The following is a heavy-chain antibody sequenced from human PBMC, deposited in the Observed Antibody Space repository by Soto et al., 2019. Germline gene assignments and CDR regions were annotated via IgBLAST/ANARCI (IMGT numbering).Heavy chain of an antibody. J-gene: IGHJ5*01. CDR3: ARDPPSGTTLDWFDS. Sequence: SGGSLRLSCAASGFTFSSDSMGWVRQAPGKGLEWVASISSSGSFVNYADSVKGRFTISRDNAKNSLYLQMRSLKDEDTAVYYCARDPPSGTTLDWFDSWGQGTLVPVSS. CDR1: GFTFSSDS. V-gene: IGHV3-21*01. D-gene: IGHD1-7*01. CDR2: ISSSGSFV.